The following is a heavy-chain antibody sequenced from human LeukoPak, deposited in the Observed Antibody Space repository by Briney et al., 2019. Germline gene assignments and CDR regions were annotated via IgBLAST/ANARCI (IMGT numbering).Heavy chain of an antibody. CDR2: IRQDGSET. CDR3: ARGGATRFDY. D-gene: IGHD1-26*01. J-gene: IGHJ4*02. V-gene: IGHV3-7*01. CDR1: GFIFNDYW. Sequence: GGSLRLPCAASGFIFNDYWMSWVRQAPGKGLEWVAKIRQDGSETYYVDSVKGRFTISRDNAKNSLYVQMNNLRAEDTAVYYCARGGATRFDYWGQGTLVTVSS.